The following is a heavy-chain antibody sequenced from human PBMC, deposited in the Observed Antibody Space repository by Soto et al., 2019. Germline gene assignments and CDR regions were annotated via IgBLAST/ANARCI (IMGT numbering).Heavy chain of an antibody. CDR1: GFTFSSYG. J-gene: IGHJ6*02. V-gene: IGHV3-33*01. Sequence: SLRLSCAASGFTFSSYGMHWVRQAPGKGLEWVAVIWYDGSNKYYADSVKGRFTISRDNSKNMLYLQMNSLRAEDTAVYYCARGPDDDGTAYGMDVWGQGATVTVSS. CDR3: ARGPDDDGTAYGMDV. CDR2: IWYDGSNK. D-gene: IGHD2-21*02.